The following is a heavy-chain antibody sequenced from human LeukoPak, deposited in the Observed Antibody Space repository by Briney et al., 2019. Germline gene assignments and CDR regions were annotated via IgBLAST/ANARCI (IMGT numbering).Heavy chain of an antibody. Sequence: PSETLSLTCAVYGGSFIGYYGRGIRQPPGRGLEWIGEINHSGSTDYNPSLKSRVTISVDTSKNQFSLKLNSVTAADMAVYYCAKTPAALVRGGYYVETWGLGTLVTVSS. CDR2: INHSGST. CDR3: AKTPAALVRGGYYVET. J-gene: IGHJ4*02. V-gene: IGHV4-34*01. D-gene: IGHD6-6*01. CDR1: GGSFIGYY.